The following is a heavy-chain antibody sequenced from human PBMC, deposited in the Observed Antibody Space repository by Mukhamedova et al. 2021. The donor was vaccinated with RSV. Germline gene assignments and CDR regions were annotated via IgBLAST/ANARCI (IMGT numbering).Heavy chain of an antibody. J-gene: IGHJ5*02. CDR3: ARGRSGGSGNWFDP. D-gene: IGHD2-15*01. CDR2: ISYDGSNK. CDR1: TFSSYA. V-gene: IGHV3-30*04. Sequence: TFSSYAMHWVRQAPGKGLEWVAVISYDGSNKYYADSVKGRFTISRDNSENTLYLQMNSLRAEDTAVYYCARGRSGGSGNWFDPWG.